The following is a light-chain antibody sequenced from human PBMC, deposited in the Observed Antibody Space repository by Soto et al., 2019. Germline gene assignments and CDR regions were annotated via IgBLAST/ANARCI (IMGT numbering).Light chain of an antibody. J-gene: IGKJ3*01. CDR2: GAS. CDR3: QQYNNWPLT. CDR1: QRVSSY. Sequence: IVLTQSPATLSLSPGERATLSCRASQRVSSYLAWYQQRPGQAPRLLIYGASTRATGIPARFSGSGSGTEFTLTISSLQSEDFAVYYCQQYNNWPLTFGPGTKVDIK. V-gene: IGKV3-15*01.